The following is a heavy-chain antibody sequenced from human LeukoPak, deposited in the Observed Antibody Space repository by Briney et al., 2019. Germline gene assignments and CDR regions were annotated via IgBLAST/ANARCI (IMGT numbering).Heavy chain of an antibody. CDR1: GYTFTSYD. V-gene: IGHV1-8*03. CDR3: ARGSPAARLAEDY. Sequence: ASVKVSCKASGYTFTSYDINWVRQAPGQGLEWMGWMNPNSGNTGYAQKFQGRVTITSNTSISTAYMELSSLRSEDTAVYYCARGSPAARLAEDYWGQGTLVTVSS. J-gene: IGHJ4*02. D-gene: IGHD6-6*01. CDR2: MNPNSGNT.